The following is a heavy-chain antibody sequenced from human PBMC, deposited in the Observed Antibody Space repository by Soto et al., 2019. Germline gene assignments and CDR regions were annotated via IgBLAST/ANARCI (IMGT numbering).Heavy chain of an antibody. J-gene: IGHJ3*02. Sequence: PSETLSLTCAVYGGSFSGYYWSWIRQPPGKGLEWIGEINHSGSTNYNPSLKSRVTISVDTSKNQFSLKLSSVTAADTAVYYCARFWMTTWAFEIWCKGTMVTVSS. CDR1: GGSFSGYY. CDR2: INHSGST. D-gene: IGHD3-3*01. V-gene: IGHV4-34*01. CDR3: ARFWMTTWAFEI.